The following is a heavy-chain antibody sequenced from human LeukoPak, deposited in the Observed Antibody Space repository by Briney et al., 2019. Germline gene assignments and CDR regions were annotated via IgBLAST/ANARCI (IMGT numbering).Heavy chain of an antibody. J-gene: IGHJ4*02. CDR2: INHSGST. V-gene: IGHV4-34*01. Sequence: SETLSLTCAVYGGSFSGYYWSWIRQPPGKGLEWIGEINHSGSTNYNPSLKSRVTISVDTSKNQFSLKLSSVTAADTAVYYCARDVWFGAGRTFDYWGQGTLVTVSS. CDR3: ARDVWFGAGRTFDY. D-gene: IGHD3-10*01. CDR1: GGSFSGYY.